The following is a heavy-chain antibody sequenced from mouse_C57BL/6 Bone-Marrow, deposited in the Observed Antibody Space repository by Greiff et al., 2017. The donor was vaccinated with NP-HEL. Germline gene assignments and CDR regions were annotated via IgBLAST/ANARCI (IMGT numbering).Heavy chain of an antibody. D-gene: IGHD3-2*02. J-gene: IGHJ4*01. CDR1: GYSITSDY. Sequence: EVKLVESGPGLAKPSQTLSLTCSVTGYSITSDYWNWIRKFPGNKLEYMGYISYSGSTYYNPSLKSRISITRDTSKNQYYLQLNSVTTEDTATYYCARGGQLRLRGYYAMDYWGQGTSVTVSS. V-gene: IGHV3-8*01. CDR3: ARGGQLRLRGYYAMDY. CDR2: ISYSGST.